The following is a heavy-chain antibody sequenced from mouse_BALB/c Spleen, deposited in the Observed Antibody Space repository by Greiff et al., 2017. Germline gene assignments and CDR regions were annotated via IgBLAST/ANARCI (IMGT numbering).Heavy chain of an antibody. J-gene: IGHJ3*01. CDR1: GFTFSSYT. CDR3: ARGGSWFAY. Sequence: DVMLVESGGGLVQPGGSLKLSCAASGFTFSSYTMSWVRQTPEKRLEWVAYISNGGGSTYYPDTVKGRFTISRDNAKNTLYLQMSSLKSEDTAMYYCARGGSWFAYWGQGTLVTVSA. CDR2: ISNGGGST. V-gene: IGHV5-12-2*01.